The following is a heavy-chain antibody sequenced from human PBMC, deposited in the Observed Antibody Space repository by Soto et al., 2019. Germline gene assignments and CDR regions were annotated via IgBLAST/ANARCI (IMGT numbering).Heavy chain of an antibody. D-gene: IGHD3-10*01. CDR3: AKGLGENFPFSRWFDP. CDR2: IGSATDT. Sequence: GGSLRLSCAASGFTFSNYAMSWVRQAAGKGMEWVSTIGSATDTNYADSVKGRFIISRDNSKNTMYLQMNSLRDDDAAVYYCAKGLGENFPFSRWFDPWGQGTQVTVSS. V-gene: IGHV3-23*01. CDR1: GFTFSNYA. J-gene: IGHJ5*02.